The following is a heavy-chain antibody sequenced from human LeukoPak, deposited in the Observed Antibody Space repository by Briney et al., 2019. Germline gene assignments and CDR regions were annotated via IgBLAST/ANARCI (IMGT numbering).Heavy chain of an antibody. J-gene: IGHJ6*02. D-gene: IGHD3-16*01. V-gene: IGHV4-59*01. CDR2: IYYSGST. CDR1: GGSISSYY. Sequence: PSETLSLTCTVSGGSISSYYWSWIRQPPGKGLEWIGYIYYSGSTNYNPSLKSRVTISVDTSKNQFSLKLSSVTAADTAVYYCTRVRKRSPHLREYGMDVWGQGTTVTVSS. CDR3: TRVRKRSPHLREYGMDV.